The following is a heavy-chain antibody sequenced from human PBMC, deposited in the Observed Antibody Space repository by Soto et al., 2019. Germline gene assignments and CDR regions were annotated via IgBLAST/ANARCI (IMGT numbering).Heavy chain of an antibody. CDR3: ARGGNTVATLFFGLDY. CDR2: IYYSGST. J-gene: IGHJ4*02. D-gene: IGHD5-12*01. Sequence: SETLSLTCTVSGGSISSGDYYWSWIRQPPGKGLEWIGYIYYSGSTYYNPSLKSRVSISVDTSKKQFSLKLSSVTAADTAVYYCARGGNTVATLFFGLDYWGQGTLVTVSS. V-gene: IGHV4-30-4*01. CDR1: GGSISSGDYY.